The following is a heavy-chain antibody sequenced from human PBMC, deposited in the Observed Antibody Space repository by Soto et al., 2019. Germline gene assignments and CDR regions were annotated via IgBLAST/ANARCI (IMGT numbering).Heavy chain of an antibody. D-gene: IGHD6-6*01. J-gene: IGHJ6*02. CDR3: ASIAARGVGYYYYGMDV. CDR1: GGSFSGYY. Sequence: SETLSLTCAVYGGSFSGYYWSWIRQPPGKGLEWIGEINHSGSANYNPSLKSRVTISVDTSKNQFSLKLSSVTAADTAVYYCASIAARGVGYYYYGMDVWGQGTTVTVSS. CDR2: INHSGSA. V-gene: IGHV4-34*01.